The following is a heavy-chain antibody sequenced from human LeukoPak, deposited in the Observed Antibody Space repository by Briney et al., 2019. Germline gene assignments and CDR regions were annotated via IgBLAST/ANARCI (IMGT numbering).Heavy chain of an antibody. CDR2: ISSSGSTI. CDR1: GFTITSYA. Sequence: GGSLRLSCAASGFTITSYAITWVRQAPGKGLEWVSYISSSGSTIYYADSVKGRFTISRDNAKNSLYLQMNSLRAEDTAVYYCARETYSSGWYIGYWGQGTLVTVSS. V-gene: IGHV3-48*04. D-gene: IGHD6-19*01. J-gene: IGHJ4*02. CDR3: ARETYSSGWYIGY.